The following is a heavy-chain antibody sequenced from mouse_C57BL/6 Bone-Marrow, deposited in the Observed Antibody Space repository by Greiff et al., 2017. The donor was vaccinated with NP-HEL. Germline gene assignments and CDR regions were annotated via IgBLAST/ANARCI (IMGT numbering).Heavy chain of an antibody. V-gene: IGHV5-9*01. CDR1: GFTFSSYT. CDR2: ISGGGGNT. D-gene: IGHD1-1*01. CDR3: ARREIYYYGSSLLFAY. Sequence: VESGGGLVKPGGSLKLSCAASGFTFSSYTMSWVRQTPEKRLEWVATISGGGGNTYYPDSVKGRFTISRDNAKNTLYLQMSSLRSEDTALYYCARREIYYYGSSLLFAYWGQGTLVTVSA. J-gene: IGHJ3*01.